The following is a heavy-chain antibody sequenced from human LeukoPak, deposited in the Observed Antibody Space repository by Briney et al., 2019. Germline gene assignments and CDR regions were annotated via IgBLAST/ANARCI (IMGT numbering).Heavy chain of an antibody. D-gene: IGHD3-10*01. CDR3: ARQGGSMVRGVIINPYYFDY. Sequence: SETLSLTCDVYGGSFSGYYWSWIRQPPGKGLEWIGYIYYSGSTNYNPSLKSRVTISVDTSKNQFSLKLSSVTAADTAVYYCARQGGSMVRGVIINPYYFDYWGQGTLVTVSS. CDR2: IYYSGST. J-gene: IGHJ4*02. CDR1: GGSFSGYY. V-gene: IGHV4-59*08.